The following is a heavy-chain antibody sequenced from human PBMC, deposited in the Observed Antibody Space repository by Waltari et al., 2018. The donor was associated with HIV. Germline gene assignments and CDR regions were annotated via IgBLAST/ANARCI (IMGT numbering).Heavy chain of an antibody. CDR3: GSGSRRGHSHGIDY. V-gene: IGHV4-38-2*01. CDR2: ASRSGST. Sequence: QVQLHESGPGMVKPSETLSLTCAASGYSISSDYYWGWIRQPPGKGVEWIGSASRSGSTYYSPALKSRVTISLDTSKNQFSLKLNSVAAADTAVYYCGSGSRRGHSHGIDYWGQGTLVTVSS. CDR1: GYSISSDYY. D-gene: IGHD5-18*01. J-gene: IGHJ4*02.